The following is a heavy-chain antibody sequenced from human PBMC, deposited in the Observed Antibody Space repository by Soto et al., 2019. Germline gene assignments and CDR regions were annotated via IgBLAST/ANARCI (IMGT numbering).Heavy chain of an antibody. Sequence: SLRLSCEASRFIFNNYGMHWVRQAPGKGLEWVAVIAYDGSSKYYSDSVKGRFTISRDNSKNTLFLQMNSLRVEDTAVYYCAKDRGAMGASTHFDYWGQGALVTVS. J-gene: IGHJ4*02. CDR1: RFIFNNYG. CDR2: IAYDGSSK. CDR3: AKDRGAMGASTHFDY. V-gene: IGHV3-30*18. D-gene: IGHD1-26*01.